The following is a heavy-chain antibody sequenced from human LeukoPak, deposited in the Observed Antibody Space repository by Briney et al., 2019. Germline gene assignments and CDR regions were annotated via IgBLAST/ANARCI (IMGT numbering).Heavy chain of an antibody. D-gene: IGHD6-13*01. Sequence: PGRSLRLSCAASGXTFSTHSMNWVRQAPGKGLEWVSYISTTGSTIYYADSVKGRFTVSRDNAKTSLYLQMNSLRDDDTAVYYCARFTGYISSWHELDYWGQGTLVSVSS. J-gene: IGHJ4*02. CDR2: ISTTGSTI. CDR1: GXTFSTHS. V-gene: IGHV3-48*02. CDR3: ARFTGYISSWHELDY.